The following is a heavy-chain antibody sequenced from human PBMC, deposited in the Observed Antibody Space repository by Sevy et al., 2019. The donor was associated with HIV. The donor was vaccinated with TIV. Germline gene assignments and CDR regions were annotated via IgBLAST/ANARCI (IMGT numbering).Heavy chain of an antibody. V-gene: IGHV3-15*01. CDR3: TGATVFGATWFDP. CDR1: GYTFNNAW. D-gene: IGHD3-3*01. CDR2: IKSNTDGGSA. J-gene: IGHJ5*02. Sequence: GGSLRLSCAASGYTFNNAWMSWVHQAPGKGLEWLGRIKSNTDGGSAEYASPVKCRFTISRDDSKSTLYLQMNRLRTEDTGVYYCTGATVFGATWFDPWGQGALVTVSS.